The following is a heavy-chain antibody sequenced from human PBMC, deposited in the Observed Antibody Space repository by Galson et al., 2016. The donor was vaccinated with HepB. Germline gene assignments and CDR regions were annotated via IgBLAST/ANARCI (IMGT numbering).Heavy chain of an antibody. CDR3: ARPYCTSAGCYYDAFDI. D-gene: IGHD2-2*01. CDR1: GFSLSTSAMS. V-gene: IGHV2-70*10. Sequence: KPTQTLTLTCNLSGFSLSTSAMSVSWIRQPPGKALEWVARIDWDDDKYYSTSLKSRLTISKDTSNNQVVLTMTNVDSVDTATYYCARPYCTSAGCYYDAFDIWGQGTMVTVSS. CDR2: IDWDDDK. J-gene: IGHJ3*02.